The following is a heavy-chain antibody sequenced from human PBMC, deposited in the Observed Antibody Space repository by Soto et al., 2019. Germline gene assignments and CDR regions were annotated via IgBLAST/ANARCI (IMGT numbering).Heavy chain of an antibody. Sequence: PGESLKISYKGSGDKFTSYWISWVRQMPGKGLEWMGRIDPSDSYTNYSPSFQGHVTISADKSISTAYLQWSSLKASDTAMYYCARLVDLLPYYWGQGTLVTVSS. D-gene: IGHD3-10*01. CDR2: IDPSDSYT. CDR3: ARLVDLLPYY. CDR1: GDKFTSYW. V-gene: IGHV5-10-1*01. J-gene: IGHJ4*02.